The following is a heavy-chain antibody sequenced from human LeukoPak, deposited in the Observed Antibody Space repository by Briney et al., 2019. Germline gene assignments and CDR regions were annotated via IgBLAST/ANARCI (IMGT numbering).Heavy chain of an antibody. V-gene: IGHV1-2*02. CDR2: INPNSGGT. CDR1: GYTFTGYY. Sequence: ASVKVSCKASGYTFTGYYIHWVRQAPGQGLEWMGWINPNSGGTKYAQKFQGRVTTTRDTSISQAYMGLSRLRSDDTAVYYCAKGRVVAGTKSLTYNWLDPWGQGTLVTVSS. J-gene: IGHJ5*02. CDR3: AKGRVVAGTKSLTYNWLDP. D-gene: IGHD6-19*01.